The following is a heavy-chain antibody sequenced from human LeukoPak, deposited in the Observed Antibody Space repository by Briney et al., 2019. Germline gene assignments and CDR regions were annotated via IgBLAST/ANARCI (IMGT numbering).Heavy chain of an antibody. CDR3: ARHIAYYYDSSGHRVGKWSDP. J-gene: IGHJ5*02. CDR2: IYHSGST. V-gene: IGHV4-30-2*01. Sequence: PSETLSLTCAVSGGSISSGGYSWSWIRQPPGKGLEWIGYIYHSGSTYYNPSLKSRVTISVDTSKNQFSLKLSSVTAADTAVYYCARHIAYYYDSSGHRVGKWSDPWGQGTLVTVSS. D-gene: IGHD3-22*01. CDR1: GGSISSGGYS.